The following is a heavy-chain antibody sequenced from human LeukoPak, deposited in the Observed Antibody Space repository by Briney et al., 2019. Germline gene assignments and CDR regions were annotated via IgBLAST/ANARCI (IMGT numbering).Heavy chain of an antibody. Sequence: GGSLRLSSAAPGFSSSSSAVSWVRQAPGKGLGWVSAISGSGGRTYYADSVKGRFTISRDNSKNTLYLQMNGLRAEDTAVYYCAKDSYNYDTSGYPDYWGQGALVTVSS. J-gene: IGHJ4*02. CDR3: AKDSYNYDTSGYPDY. D-gene: IGHD3-22*01. CDR2: ISGSGGRT. V-gene: IGHV3-23*01. CDR1: GFSSSSSA.